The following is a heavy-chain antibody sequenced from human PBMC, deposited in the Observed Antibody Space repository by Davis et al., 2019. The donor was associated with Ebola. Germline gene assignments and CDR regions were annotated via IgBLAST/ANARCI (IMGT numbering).Heavy chain of an antibody. D-gene: IGHD6-19*01. J-gene: IGHJ4*02. V-gene: IGHV3-74*01. Sequence: PGGSLRLSCAASGFTLSSYWMHWVRLVPGKGLVWVSRINGDGSSTNYADSVQGRFTISRDNAKNTLYLQMNSLRAEDTAVYYCTRRIAVAGAYDYWGQGTLVTVSS. CDR1: GFTLSSYW. CDR3: TRRIAVAGAYDY. CDR2: INGDGSST.